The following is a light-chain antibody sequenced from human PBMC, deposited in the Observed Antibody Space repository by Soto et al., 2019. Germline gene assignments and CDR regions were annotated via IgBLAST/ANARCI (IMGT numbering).Light chain of an antibody. CDR2: WAS. Sequence: DIVMTPSQASLAVSLGEGATINCTSSQSLLFSSNNRNYLAWYQQKAGQPPKLLIYWASSRESGVPDRFSGSGSGTDFTLTLSSLQAEDVAVYYCQQYYTTPPISFGGGTKVDIK. V-gene: IGKV4-1*01. J-gene: IGKJ4*01. CDR3: QQYYTTPPIS. CDR1: QSLLFSSNNRNY.